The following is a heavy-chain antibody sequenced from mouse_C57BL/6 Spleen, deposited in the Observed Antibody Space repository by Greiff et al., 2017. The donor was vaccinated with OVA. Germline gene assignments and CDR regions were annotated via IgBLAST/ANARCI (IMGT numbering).Heavy chain of an antibody. D-gene: IGHD1-1*01. CDR2: IDPETGGT. CDR1: GYTFTDYE. J-gene: IGHJ4*01. Sequence: VQLQQSGAELVRPGASVTLSCKASGYTFTDYEMHWVKQTPVHGLEWIGAIDPETGGTAYNQKFKGKAMLTADKSSSTAYMELRSLTSEDSAVYYCTRKRDYYGSRGAMDYWGQGTSVTVSS. V-gene: IGHV1-15*01. CDR3: TRKRDYYGSRGAMDY.